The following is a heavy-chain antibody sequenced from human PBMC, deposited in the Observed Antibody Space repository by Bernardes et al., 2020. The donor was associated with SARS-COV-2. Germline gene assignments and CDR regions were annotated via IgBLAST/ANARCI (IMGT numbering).Heavy chain of an antibody. CDR2: ISYDGSNK. CDR1: GFTFSSYS. V-gene: IGHV3-30*18. Sequence: GGSLRLSCAASGFTFSSYSMNWVRQAPGKGLEWVAVISYDGSNKYYADSVKGRFTISRDNSKNTLYLQMNSLRAEDTAVYYCAKDLGYYDFWSGYYLVRYYDGMDVWGRGTTVTVS. J-gene: IGHJ6*02. CDR3: AKDLGYYDFWSGYYLVRYYDGMDV. D-gene: IGHD3-3*01.